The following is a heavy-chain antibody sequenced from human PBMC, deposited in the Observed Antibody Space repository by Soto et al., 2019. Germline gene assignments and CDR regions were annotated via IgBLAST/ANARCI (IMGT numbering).Heavy chain of an antibody. V-gene: IGHV1-18*01. D-gene: IGHD2-15*01. Sequence: QVQVVQSGAEVKKPGASVKVACKASGYSFDTFGMSWVRQAPGQGLGWMGWISIEKGDTNSAQKFQARVTMTTDTSTSTAYMELRSLTSDDTAVYYCARCYCSVGSCFTCWHFDLWGRGTLVTVSS. CDR3: ARCYCSVGSCFTCWHFDL. CDR1: GYSFDTFG. J-gene: IGHJ2*01. CDR2: ISIEKGDT.